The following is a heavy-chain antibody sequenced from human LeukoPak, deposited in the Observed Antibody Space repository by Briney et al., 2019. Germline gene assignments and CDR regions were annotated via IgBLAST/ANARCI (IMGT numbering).Heavy chain of an antibody. CDR3: ARDPSYYDSSDRSYYYYGMDV. J-gene: IGHJ6*02. Sequence: ASVKVSCKASGYTFTGYYMHWVRQAPGQGLEWMGWINPNSGGTNYAQKFQGRVTMTRDTSISTAYMELSRLRSDDTAVYYCARDPSYYDSSDRSYYYYGMDVWGQGTTVTVSS. CDR1: GYTFTGYY. V-gene: IGHV1-2*02. D-gene: IGHD3-22*01. CDR2: INPNSGGT.